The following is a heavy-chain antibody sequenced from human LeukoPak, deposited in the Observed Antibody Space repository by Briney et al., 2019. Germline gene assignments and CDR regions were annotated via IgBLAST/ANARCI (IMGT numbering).Heavy chain of an antibody. Sequence: GGSLRLSCAASGFTFSSYWMHWVRQVPGKGLVWVSRINSDGSNTIYADSVKGRFTISRDNAKNTLYLQMNSLRAEDTAVYCAELGITMIGGVWGKGTTVTISS. CDR1: GFTFSSYW. J-gene: IGHJ6*04. D-gene: IGHD3-10*02. CDR2: INSDGSNT. CDR3: AELGITMIGGV. V-gene: IGHV3-74*01.